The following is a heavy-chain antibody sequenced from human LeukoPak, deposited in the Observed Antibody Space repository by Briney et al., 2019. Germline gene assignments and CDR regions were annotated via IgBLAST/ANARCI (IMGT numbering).Heavy chain of an antibody. CDR1: GFTFSNYA. CDR3: AKDGSFGSGWYPLPSDY. D-gene: IGHD6-13*01. V-gene: IGHV3-30*18. J-gene: IGHJ4*02. Sequence: GGSLRLSCEASGFTFSNYAMHWVRQAPGKGLEWVALISDDGTHEYYPDSVKGRFTISRDNSRNTLYLQMNSLRPEDTAVYYCAKDGSFGSGWYPLPSDYWGQGTLVTVSS. CDR2: ISDDGTHE.